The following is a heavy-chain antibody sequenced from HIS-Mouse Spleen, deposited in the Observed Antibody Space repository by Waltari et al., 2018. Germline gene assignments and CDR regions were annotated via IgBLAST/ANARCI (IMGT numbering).Heavy chain of an antibody. V-gene: IGHV6-1*01. D-gene: IGHD6-19*01. CDR2: TYYRSKWYN. J-gene: IGHJ3*02. CDR3: ARVQAVAGTDAFDI. CDR1: GASVSRTSAA. Sequence: QVQLQQSGPGLVKPSQTLSLTCAISGASVSRTSAAWNWIRQSPSRGLEWLGRTYYRSKWYNDYAVSVKSRITINPDTSKNQFSLQLNSVTPEDTAVYYCARVQAVAGTDAFDIWGQGTMVTVSS.